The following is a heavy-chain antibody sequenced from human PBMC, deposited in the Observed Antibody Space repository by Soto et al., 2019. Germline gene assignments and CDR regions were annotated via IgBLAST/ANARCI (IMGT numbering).Heavy chain of an antibody. J-gene: IGHJ4*02. CDR1: GYTFSSYG. V-gene: IGHV1-18*01. Sequence: QVQLVQSGAEVKKPGASVKVSCKASGYTFSSYGISWVRQAPGQGLEWMGWISAYNGNTKYAQKIQGRVTMTTDTPPGTAYMELRTLRSDDTAVYYCARDSPPVDYWGQGTLVTVSS. CDR3: ARDSPPVDY. CDR2: ISAYNGNT.